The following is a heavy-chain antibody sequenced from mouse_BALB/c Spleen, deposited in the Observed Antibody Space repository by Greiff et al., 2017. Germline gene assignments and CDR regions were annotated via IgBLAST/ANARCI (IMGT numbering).Heavy chain of an antibody. V-gene: IGHV1-9*01. CDR3: ARGGRYDGFAY. Sequence: QVQLKQSGAELMKPGASVKISCKATGYTFSSYWIEWVKQRPGHGLEWIGEILPGSGSTNYNEKFKGKATFTADTSSNTAYMQLSSLTSEDSAVYYCARGGRYDGFAYWGQGTLVTVSA. CDR1: GYTFSSYW. J-gene: IGHJ3*01. D-gene: IGHD2-14*01. CDR2: ILPGSGST.